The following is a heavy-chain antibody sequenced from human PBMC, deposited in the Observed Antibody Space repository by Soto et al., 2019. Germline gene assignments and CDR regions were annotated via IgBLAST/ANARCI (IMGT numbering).Heavy chain of an antibody. CDR3: ARDGGYYGMDV. V-gene: IGHV4-30-2*01. Sequence: PSETLSLTCAVSGGSISSGGYSWSWIRQPPGKGLEWIGYIYHSGSTYYNPSLKSRVTISVDRSKNQFSLKLSSVTAADTAVYYCARDGGYYGMDVWGQGTTVTVS. CDR2: IYHSGST. CDR1: GGSISSGGYS. D-gene: IGHD3-16*01. J-gene: IGHJ6*02.